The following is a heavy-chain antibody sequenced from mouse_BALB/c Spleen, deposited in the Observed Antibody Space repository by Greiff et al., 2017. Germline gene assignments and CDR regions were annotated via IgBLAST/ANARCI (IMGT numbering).Heavy chain of an antibody. CDR2: ISTYYGDA. Sequence: VKLVESGAELVRPGVSVKISCKGSGYTFTDYAMHWVKQSHAKSLEWIGVISTYYGDASYNQKFKGKATMTVDKSSSTAYMELARLTSEDSAIYYCARSTAMDYWGQGTSVTVSS. J-gene: IGHJ4*01. CDR3: ARSTAMDY. V-gene: IGHV1S137*01. CDR1: GYTFTDYA. D-gene: IGHD2-1*01.